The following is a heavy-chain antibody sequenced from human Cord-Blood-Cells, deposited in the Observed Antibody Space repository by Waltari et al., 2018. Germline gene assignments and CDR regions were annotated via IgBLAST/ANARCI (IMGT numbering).Heavy chain of an antibody. CDR2: IGTAGDT. J-gene: IGHJ3*02. CDR1: GVTFSSYD. CDR3: ARYTELRRAFDI. Sequence: EVQLVESGGGLVQPGGSLRLSCAASGVTFSSYDLHWVRQATGKGLEWVSAIGTAGDTYYPGSVKGRFTISRENAKNSLYLQMNSLRAGDTAVYYCARYTELRRAFDIWGQGTMVTVSS. D-gene: IGHD1-26*01. V-gene: IGHV3-13*01.